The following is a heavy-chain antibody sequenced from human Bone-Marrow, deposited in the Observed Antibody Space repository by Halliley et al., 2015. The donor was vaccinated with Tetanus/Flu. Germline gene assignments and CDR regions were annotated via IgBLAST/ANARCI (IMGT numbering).Heavy chain of an antibody. CDR2: IYYSGGT. CDR1: GGSIGNYY. J-gene: IGHJ6*02. CDR3: AREAYSYYGMDV. Sequence: TLSLTCTVSGGSIGNYYWTWIRQPPGKGLEGIGYIYYSGGTNYNRSLKSRVTISVDKSKNQFSVNLRSVTAADTAVYYCAREAYSYYGMDVWGQGTTVIVSS. V-gene: IGHV4-59*01.